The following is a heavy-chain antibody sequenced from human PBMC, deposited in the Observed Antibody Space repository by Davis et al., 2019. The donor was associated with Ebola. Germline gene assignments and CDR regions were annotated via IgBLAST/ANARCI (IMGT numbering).Heavy chain of an antibody. D-gene: IGHD4/OR15-4a*01. CDR3: ARGDYGSYFYRYGMDV. CDR2: IHAGNSNT. J-gene: IGHJ6*02. V-gene: IGHV1-3*01. Sequence: AASVKVSCKASGYTFIDYSIHWLRQAPGQSFEWMGEIHAGNSNTRYSQKLQGRVNIVRDTSASTVYMEVRSLRSEDTAVYYCARGDYGSYFYRYGMDVWGQGTTVTVSS. CDR1: GYTFIDYS.